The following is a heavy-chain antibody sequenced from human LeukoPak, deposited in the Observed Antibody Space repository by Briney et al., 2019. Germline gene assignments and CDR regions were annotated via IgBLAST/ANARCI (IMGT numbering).Heavy chain of an antibody. CDR2: ISATNGNT. CDR1: GYTFTSYS. V-gene: IGHV1-18*01. Sequence: GASVNVSCKASGYTFTSYSLNWVRQAPGQGLEWMGWISATNGNTNYAQNLQGRVTMTTDASTNIAYMELRSLRSDDTAVYYCAREADVWGNYRHFDYWGQGTLVTVSS. D-gene: IGHD3-16*02. J-gene: IGHJ4*02. CDR3: AREADVWGNYRHFDY.